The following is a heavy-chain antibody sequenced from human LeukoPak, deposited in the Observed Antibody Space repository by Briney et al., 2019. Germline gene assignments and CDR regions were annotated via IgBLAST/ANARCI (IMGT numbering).Heavy chain of an antibody. V-gene: IGHV3-53*01. J-gene: IGHJ4*02. CDR1: GFTFSTYV. CDR3: ASLWAGNY. D-gene: IGHD3-10*01. CDR2: IYSGGNT. Sequence: GGSLRLSCAASGFTFSTYVMNWFRQAPGKGLEWVSIIYSGGNTYYADYLKGRFTIYRDNSRNTVYLQMNSLRAEDTAVYYCASLWAGNYWGQGTLVTVSS.